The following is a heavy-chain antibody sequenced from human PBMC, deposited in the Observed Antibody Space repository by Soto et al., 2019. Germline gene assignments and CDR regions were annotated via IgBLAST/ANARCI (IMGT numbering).Heavy chain of an antibody. CDR1: GFTFSSYG. D-gene: IGHD6-13*01. V-gene: IGHV3-33*01. CDR3: AREAWTYSSRWYPIWDGMDV. Sequence: QVQLVESGGGVVQPGRSLRLSCAASGFTFSSYGMHWVRQAPGKGLEWVAVIWYDGSNKYYADSVKGRFTISRDNSKNTVYLQMSSLRAEDTAVYYCAREAWTYSSRWYPIWDGMDVWGQGTTVTVSS. CDR2: IWYDGSNK. J-gene: IGHJ6*02.